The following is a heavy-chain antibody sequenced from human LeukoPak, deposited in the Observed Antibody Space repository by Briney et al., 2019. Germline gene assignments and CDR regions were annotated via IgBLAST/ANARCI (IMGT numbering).Heavy chain of an antibody. CDR2: INHSGNT. CDR3: APGWAAVDAH. CDR1: GGSFSTYY. J-gene: IGHJ4*02. V-gene: IGHV4-34*01. D-gene: IGHD6-13*01. Sequence: SETLSLTCALYGGSFSTYYWFWIRQPPGKGLEWIGEINHSGNTNYNPSLKSRVTISVDTSKNQFSLKLSSVTAADTAVYYCAPGWAAVDAHWGQGTLVTVSS.